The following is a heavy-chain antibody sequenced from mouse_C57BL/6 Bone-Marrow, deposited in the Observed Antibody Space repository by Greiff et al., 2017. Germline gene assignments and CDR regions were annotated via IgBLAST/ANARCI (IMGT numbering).Heavy chain of an antibody. J-gene: IGHJ1*03. CDR3: ARKSSRRWYFDV. CDR2: IRNKANGYTT. D-gene: IGHD1-3*01. V-gene: IGHV7-3*01. Sequence: EVHLVESGGGLVQPGGSLSLSCAASGFTFTDYYMSWVRQPPGKALEWLGFIRNKANGYTTEYSASVKGRFTISRDNSQSILYLQMNALRAEDSATYYCARKSSRRWYFDVWGTGTTVTVSS. CDR1: GFTFTDYY.